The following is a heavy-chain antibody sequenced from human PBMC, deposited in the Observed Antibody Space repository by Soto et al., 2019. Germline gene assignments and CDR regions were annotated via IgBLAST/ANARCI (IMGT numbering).Heavy chain of an antibody. CDR2: INAGNGNT. V-gene: IGHV1-3*01. CDR3: ARDHGTSSSDSYGMEV. Sequence: GPPVKVSCKAAGCTFTSYAMHWVRQSAGQRLEWMGWINAGNGNTKYSQKFQGRVTITRDTSASTAYMELSSLRSEDTAVYYCARDHGTSSSDSYGMEVWGQGTTVTVSS. CDR1: GCTFTSYA. D-gene: IGHD6-6*01. J-gene: IGHJ6*02.